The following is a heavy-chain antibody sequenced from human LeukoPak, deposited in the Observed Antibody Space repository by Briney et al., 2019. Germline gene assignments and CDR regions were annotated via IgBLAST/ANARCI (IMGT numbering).Heavy chain of an antibody. D-gene: IGHD5-24*01. J-gene: IGHJ3*02. CDR3: ARHRSGMATIFKAFDI. V-gene: IGHV4-34*01. CDR1: GFTFSSYS. Sequence: PGGSLRLSCAASGFTFSSYSMNWIRQPPGKGLEWIGEINHSGSTNYNPSLKSRVTISVDTSKNQFSLKLSSVTAADTAVYYCARHRSGMATIFKAFDIWGQGTMVTVSS. CDR2: INHSGST.